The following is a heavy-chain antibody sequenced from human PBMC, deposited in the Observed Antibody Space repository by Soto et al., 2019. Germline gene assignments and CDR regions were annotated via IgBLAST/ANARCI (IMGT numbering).Heavy chain of an antibody. CDR2: MYYGGRT. CDR1: GGSISSYY. J-gene: IGHJ5*02. V-gene: IGHV4-59*08. Sequence: SETLSLTCTVSGGSISSYYWSWVRQPPGKGLEWIGYMYYGGRTNYNPSLKSRVTISVDTSKMQVSLKLSSVTAADTAVYFCARGTPSPLIARSSRRPWFDPWGQGKLVTVSS. D-gene: IGHD2-2*01. CDR3: ARGTPSPLIARSSRRPWFDP.